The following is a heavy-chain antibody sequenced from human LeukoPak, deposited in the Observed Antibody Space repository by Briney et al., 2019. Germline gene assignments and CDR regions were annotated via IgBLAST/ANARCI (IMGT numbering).Heavy chain of an antibody. CDR1: GFTFNDYA. CDR2: ISYDGYDK. D-gene: IGHD1-26*01. J-gene: IGHJ4*02. CDR3: ATESGTYSGTCFDY. V-gene: IGHV3-30-3*01. Sequence: GRSLRLSCAASGFTFNDYAMYWVRQTPGKGLEWVTLISYDGYDKSYADSVRGRFTISRDNSKNTLYLQMDSLRSDDTAVYYCATESGTYSGTCFDYWGQGTLVTVSS.